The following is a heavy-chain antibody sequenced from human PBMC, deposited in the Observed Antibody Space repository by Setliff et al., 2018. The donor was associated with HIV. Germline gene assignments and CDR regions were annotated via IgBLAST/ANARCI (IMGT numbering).Heavy chain of an antibody. Sequence: KPSETLSLTCTVSGGSISSGGYYWSWIRQHPGKGLEWIGYISYSGSTYYNPSLKSRVTISVDTSKNQFSLNLTSVTAADTAVYYCARGHYYDGSGYYLRAFDIWGRGTLVTVSS. CDR1: GGSISSGGYY. D-gene: IGHD3-22*01. V-gene: IGHV4-31*03. J-gene: IGHJ2*01. CDR2: ISYSGST. CDR3: ARGHYYDGSGYYLRAFDI.